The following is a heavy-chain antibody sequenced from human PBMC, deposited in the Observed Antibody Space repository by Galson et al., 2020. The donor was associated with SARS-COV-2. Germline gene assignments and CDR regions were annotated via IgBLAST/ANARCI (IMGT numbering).Heavy chain of an antibody. D-gene: IGHD3-10*01. CDR1: GFTFSNFW. CDR3: ARRGVALPVISCWGYGMDV. V-gene: IGHV3-7*01. CDR2: IKEDGSAK. Sequence: GGSLRLSCAASGFTFSNFWMSWVRRAPGKGLEWVANIKEDGSAKAYVDSVKGRFIVSSDNAEQSVYLQMNSLRVEDAAVYYCARRGVALPVISCWGYGMDVWGRGTTVTVS. J-gene: IGHJ6*02.